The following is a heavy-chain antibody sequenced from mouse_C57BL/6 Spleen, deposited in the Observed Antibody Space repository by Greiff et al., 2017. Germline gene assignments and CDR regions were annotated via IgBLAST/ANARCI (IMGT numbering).Heavy chain of an antibody. CDR1: GYTFTSYG. J-gene: IGHJ2*01. Sequence: VQLQQSGAELARPGASVKLSCKASGYTFTSYGISWVKQRTGQGLEWIGEIYPRSGNTYYNEKFKGKATLTAYKASSKAYMELRSLTAEDSPVYFCARSVTTVAYYFDYWGQGTTLTVSS. CDR3: ARSVTTVAYYFDY. CDR2: IYPRSGNT. V-gene: IGHV1-81*01. D-gene: IGHD1-1*01.